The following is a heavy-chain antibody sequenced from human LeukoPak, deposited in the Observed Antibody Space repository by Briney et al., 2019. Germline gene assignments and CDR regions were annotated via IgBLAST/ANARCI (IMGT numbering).Heavy chain of an antibody. V-gene: IGHV3-23*01. CDR1: GFTVSNNY. Sequence: PGGSLRLSCAASGFTVSNNYMSWVRQAPGKGLEWVSSVTNSGSSTYYADSVKGRFTISRDNSKNTLYLQMSSLRAEDTAVYYCAKDYYMAVWGKGTTVTVS. J-gene: IGHJ6*03. CDR2: VTNSGSST. CDR3: AKDYYMAV.